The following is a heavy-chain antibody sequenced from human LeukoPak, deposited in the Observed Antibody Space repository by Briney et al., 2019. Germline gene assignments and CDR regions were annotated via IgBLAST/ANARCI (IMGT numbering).Heavy chain of an antibody. CDR2: INSDGSAT. J-gene: IGHJ5*02. V-gene: IGHV3-74*01. CDR1: GFTFGSPW. Sequence: GGSLRLSCAASGFTFGSPWMHWVRQAPGKGLVWVSRINSDGSATAYADSVKGRFTISRDNSKNTLYLQMNSLRAEDTALYYCVKASSSSPQYNWFDAWGQGTLVTVSS. CDR3: VKASSSSPQYNWFDA. D-gene: IGHD6-6*01.